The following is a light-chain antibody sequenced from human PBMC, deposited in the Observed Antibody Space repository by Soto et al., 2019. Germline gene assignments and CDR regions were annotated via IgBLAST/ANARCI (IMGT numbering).Light chain of an antibody. V-gene: IGKV3-20*01. CDR3: QRYGGPSWT. J-gene: IGKJ1*01. Sequence: EIVLTQSPGTLSLSPGERATLSCRASQSVTSNYLAWYQQKPGQAPRLLIFGASSRATGIPDKFSGSGSGTDLTLTIRRLEPDDFAVYFLQRYGGPSWTFGQGTRVEIK. CDR1: QSVTSNY. CDR2: GAS.